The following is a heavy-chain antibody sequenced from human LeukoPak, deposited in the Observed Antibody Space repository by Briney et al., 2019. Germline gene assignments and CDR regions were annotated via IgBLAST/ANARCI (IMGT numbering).Heavy chain of an antibody. D-gene: IGHD2-15*01. V-gene: IGHV4-61*01. CDR1: GGSVSSGSYY. Sequence: SETLSLTCTVSGGSVSSGSYYWSWIRQPPGKGLEWIGYIYYSGSTNYNPSLKSRVTISVDTSKNQFSLKLSSVTAADTAVYYCARESPRYCSGGSCYPNWFDPWGQGTLVTVSS. CDR2: IYYSGST. CDR3: ARESPRYCSGGSCYPNWFDP. J-gene: IGHJ5*02.